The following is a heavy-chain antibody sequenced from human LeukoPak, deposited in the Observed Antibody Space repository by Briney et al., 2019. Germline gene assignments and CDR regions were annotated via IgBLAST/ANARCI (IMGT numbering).Heavy chain of an antibody. CDR1: GFTVSIYT. Sequence: GGSLRLSCAASGFTVSIYTMNWVRQAPGKGLEWVSSISSGSSYIYYADSVKGRFTISRDNAKNSPYLQMNSLRAEDTAVYYCARSVGVTTGGYWGRGTLVTVSS. D-gene: IGHD2-21*02. CDR3: ARSVGVTTGGY. J-gene: IGHJ4*02. V-gene: IGHV3-21*01. CDR2: ISSGSSYI.